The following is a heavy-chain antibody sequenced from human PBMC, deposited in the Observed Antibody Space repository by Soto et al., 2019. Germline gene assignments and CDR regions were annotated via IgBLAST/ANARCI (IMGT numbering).Heavy chain of an antibody. D-gene: IGHD6-13*01. V-gene: IGHV3-74*01. Sequence: GGSLRLSCAASGFSFSNYWMHWVRQAPGKGLVWVSRIKGDGSETNYADSVKGRFTISRDNAKNTLYLQMNSLRAEDTAVYYCAKDLHIAATDYWGQGTLVTVSS. CDR1: GFSFSNYW. J-gene: IGHJ4*02. CDR3: AKDLHIAATDY. CDR2: IKGDGSET.